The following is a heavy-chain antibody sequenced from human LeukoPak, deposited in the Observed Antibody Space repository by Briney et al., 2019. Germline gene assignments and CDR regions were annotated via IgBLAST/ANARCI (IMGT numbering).Heavy chain of an antibody. CDR2: IYYSGST. D-gene: IGHD5-12*01. V-gene: IGHV4-39*01. Sequence: SETLSLTCTVPGGSISSSSYYWGWIRQPPGKGLEWIGSIYYSGSTYYNPSLKSRVTISVDTSKNQFSLKLSSVTAADTAVYYCARHSGYYFDYWGQGTLVTVSS. CDR3: ARHSGYYFDY. CDR1: GGSISSSSYY. J-gene: IGHJ4*02.